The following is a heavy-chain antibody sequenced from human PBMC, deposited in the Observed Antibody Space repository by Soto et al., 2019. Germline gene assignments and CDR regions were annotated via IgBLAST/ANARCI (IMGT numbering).Heavy chain of an antibody. V-gene: IGHV1-18*01. J-gene: IGHJ6*02. CDR1: GFTFRNYG. CDR3: ARDIESGTAKHFFYYYAMDV. D-gene: IGHD1-1*01. Sequence: GALVKVFCKASGFTFRNYGLNWVRQAPGQGLEWMGWVSANNGHTNYAQNLQGRVSMTTDTSTSTAYMGLRGLTFDDTAVYYCARDIESGTAKHFFYYYAMDVWGQGTTVTVSS. CDR2: VSANNGHT.